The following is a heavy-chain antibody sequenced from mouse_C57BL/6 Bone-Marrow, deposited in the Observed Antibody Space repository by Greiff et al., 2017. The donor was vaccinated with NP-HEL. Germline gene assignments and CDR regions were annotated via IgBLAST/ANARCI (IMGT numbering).Heavy chain of an antibody. CDR3: ARSGKLRYYRGAMDY. J-gene: IGHJ4*01. CDR2: INPYNGGT. CDR1: GYTFTDYY. Sequence: EVKLMESGPVLVKPGASVKMSCKASGYTFTDYYMNWVKQSHGKSLEWIGVINPYNGGTSYNQKFKGKATLTVDKSSSTAYMELNSLTSEDSAVYYCARSGKLRYYRGAMDYWGQGTSVTVSS. V-gene: IGHV1-19*01. D-gene: IGHD2-3*01.